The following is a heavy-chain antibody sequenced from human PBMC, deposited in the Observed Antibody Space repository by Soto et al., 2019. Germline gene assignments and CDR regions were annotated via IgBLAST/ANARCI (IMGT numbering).Heavy chain of an antibody. V-gene: IGHV5-51*01. CDR3: ARHSTTYYDIFTGYPRSWFDS. J-gene: IGHJ5*01. CDR1: GYSFTKYW. CDR2: IYPDESDT. D-gene: IGHD3-9*01. Sequence: GESLKISCKGSGYSFTKYWIGWVRQVPGKGLEWMAIIYPDESDTRYSPSFQGQVTISADKSISTAYLQWSSLKASDTAMYYCARHSTTYYDIFTGYPRSWFDSWDQGPLVTVSS.